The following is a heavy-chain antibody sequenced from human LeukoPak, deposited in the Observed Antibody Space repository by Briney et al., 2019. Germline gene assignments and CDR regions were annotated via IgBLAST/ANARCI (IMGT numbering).Heavy chain of an antibody. Sequence: GGSLRLSCAASGFTFSGFAMSWVRRTPGKGLEWVSGISGSGDNTLYADSVKGRFTISRDNAKNSLYLQMNSLGAEDTAVYYCARDEPNYYYMDVWGKGTTVTVSS. CDR3: ARDEPNYYYMDV. CDR2: ISGSGDNT. V-gene: IGHV3-23*01. J-gene: IGHJ6*03. CDR1: GFTFSGFA.